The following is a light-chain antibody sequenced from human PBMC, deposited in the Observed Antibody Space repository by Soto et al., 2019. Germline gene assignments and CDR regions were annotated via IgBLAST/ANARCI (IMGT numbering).Light chain of an antibody. CDR1: QGISSY. CDR2: TAS. Sequence: AIRMTQSPSSLSASTGDRVTITCRSSQGISSYLAWYQQKPVKAPKLLIYTASTLQSGVQSRFSGSGSGTDFTLTISCLQSEDFATYYCQQYYSYLWTFGQGTKVEIK. CDR3: QQYYSYLWT. V-gene: IGKV1-8*01. J-gene: IGKJ1*01.